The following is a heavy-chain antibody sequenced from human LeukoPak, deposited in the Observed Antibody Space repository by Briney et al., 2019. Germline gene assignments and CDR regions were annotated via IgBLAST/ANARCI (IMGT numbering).Heavy chain of an antibody. CDR2: MYHSGST. CDR3: ATITFGGVKGSYYFDY. J-gene: IGHJ4*02. CDR1: GGSISSSNYY. D-gene: IGHD3-16*01. V-gene: IGHV4-39*01. Sequence: SETLSLTCTVSGGSISSSNYYWGWLRQPPGKGLEWIGSMYHSGSTYHNPSLKSRVTISVDTTKNQFFLKLSSETAADTAVYYCATITFGGVKGSYYFDYWGQGTLVTVSS.